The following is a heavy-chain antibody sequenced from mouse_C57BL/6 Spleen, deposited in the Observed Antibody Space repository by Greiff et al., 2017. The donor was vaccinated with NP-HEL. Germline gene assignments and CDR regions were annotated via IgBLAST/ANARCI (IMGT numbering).Heavy chain of an antibody. Sequence: DVMLVESGGGLVKPGGSLKLSCAASGFTFSDYGMHWVRQAPEKGLEWVAYISSGSSTIYYADTVKGRFTISRDNAKNTLFLQMTSLMSEDTAIYYCASRALYGNYPYYAMDYWGQGTSVTVSS. J-gene: IGHJ4*01. CDR1: GFTFSDYG. CDR3: ASRALYGNYPYYAMDY. V-gene: IGHV5-17*01. D-gene: IGHD2-1*01. CDR2: ISSGSSTI.